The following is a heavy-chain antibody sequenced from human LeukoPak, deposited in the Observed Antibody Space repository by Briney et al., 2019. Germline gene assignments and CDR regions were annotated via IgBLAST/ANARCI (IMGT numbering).Heavy chain of an antibody. CDR3: AREGRGSGWFDP. J-gene: IGHJ5*02. CDR1: GYSFTSYD. CDR2: MNPNSGNT. V-gene: IGHV1-8*01. D-gene: IGHD3-10*01. Sequence: GASVKVSCKASGYSFTSYDINWVRQATGQGLEWMGWMNPNSGNTDYAQKFHGRVTMTRNTSISTAYMELSSLRSDDTAVYYCAREGRGSGWFDPWGQGTLVTVSS.